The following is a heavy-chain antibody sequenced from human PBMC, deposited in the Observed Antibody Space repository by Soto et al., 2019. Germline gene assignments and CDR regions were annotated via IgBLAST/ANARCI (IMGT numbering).Heavy chain of an antibody. V-gene: IGHV1-69*01. CDR2: IIPIFGTA. J-gene: IGHJ3*02. CDR1: GGTFSSYA. D-gene: IGHD1-26*01. Sequence: QVQLVQSGAEVKKPGSSVKVSCMASGGTFSSYAISWVRQAPGQGPEWMGGIIPIFGTANYAQEFQGRVTITADESTSTAYMELSSLRSEDTAVYYCARGGGSYGDDAFDIWGQGTMVTVSS. CDR3: ARGGGSYGDDAFDI.